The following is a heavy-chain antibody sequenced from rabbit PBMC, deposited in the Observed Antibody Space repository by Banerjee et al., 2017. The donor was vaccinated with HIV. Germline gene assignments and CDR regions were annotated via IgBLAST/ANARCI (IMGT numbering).Heavy chain of an antibody. J-gene: IGHJ4*01. Sequence: QSLEESGGDLVQPGASLTLTCTASGFSFSSSYYMYWVRQAPGKGLEWIACIYNADDSTYYASWAKGRFTITRSTSLNTVTLQLNSLTAADTATYFCARGVADSGWAFNLWGPGTLVTVS. CDR2: IYNADDST. V-gene: IGHV1S40*01. D-gene: IGHD4-2*01. CDR3: ARGVADSGWAFNL. CDR1: GFSFSSSYY.